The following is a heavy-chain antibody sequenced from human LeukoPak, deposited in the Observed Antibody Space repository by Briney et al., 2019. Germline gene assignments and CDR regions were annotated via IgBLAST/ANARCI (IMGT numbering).Heavy chain of an antibody. CDR2: IKQDGSEK. CDR3: ARDGGSSWHERWFDP. J-gene: IGHJ5*02. V-gene: IGHV3-7*01. D-gene: IGHD6-13*01. Sequence: PGGSLRLSCAASGFTFSSYWMSWVRQAPGKGLEWVANIKQDGSEKYYVDSVKGRFTISRDNAKNSLYLQMNSLRAEDTAVYYCARDGGSSWHERWFDPWGQGTLVTVSS. CDR1: GFTFSSYW.